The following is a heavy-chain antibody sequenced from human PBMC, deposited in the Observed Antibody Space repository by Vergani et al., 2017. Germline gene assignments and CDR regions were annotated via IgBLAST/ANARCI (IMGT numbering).Heavy chain of an antibody. CDR3: ARAVSTTVGDPPGY. J-gene: IGHJ4*02. Sequence: EVQLVESGGGLVQSGGSLRLLCAVSGFTFSSYDMHCVRQATGKGLGWVSAIGTAGDTYYPGSVKGRFTISRENAKNSLYLQMNSLRAGDTAIYYCARAVSTTVGDPPGYWGQGTLVTVSS. CDR2: IGTAGDT. V-gene: IGHV3-13*01. CDR1: GFTFSSYD. D-gene: IGHD4-23*01.